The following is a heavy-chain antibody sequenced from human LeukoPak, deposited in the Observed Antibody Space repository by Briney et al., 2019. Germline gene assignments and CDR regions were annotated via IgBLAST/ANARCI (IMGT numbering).Heavy chain of an antibody. CDR3: AREWSEGGHY. J-gene: IGHJ4*02. CDR2: INPNSGGT. D-gene: IGHD1-26*01. V-gene: IGHV1-2*02. Sequence: ASVKVSCKASGYTFTSYDINWVRQATGQGLEWMGWINPNSGGTNYARKFQGRVTMTRDTSISTAYMELSRLRSDDTAVYYCAREWSEGGHYWGQGTLVTVSS. CDR1: GYTFTSYD.